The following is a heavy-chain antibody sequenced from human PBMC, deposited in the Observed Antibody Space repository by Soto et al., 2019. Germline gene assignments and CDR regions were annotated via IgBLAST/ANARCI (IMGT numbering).Heavy chain of an antibody. J-gene: IGHJ3*02. V-gene: IGHV3-21*01. CDR2: ISSISSYI. CDR3: ARIQLAYDALDI. Sequence: EVQLVESGGGLVKPGGSLRLSCVASGFTFSSYSMNWVRQAPGKGLEWVSFISSISSYIYYADSVKGRFTISRDNAKNSLYLQMTSLRAEDTAVYYCARIQLAYDALDIWGQGTMVTVSS. CDR1: GFTFSSYS. D-gene: IGHD6-6*01.